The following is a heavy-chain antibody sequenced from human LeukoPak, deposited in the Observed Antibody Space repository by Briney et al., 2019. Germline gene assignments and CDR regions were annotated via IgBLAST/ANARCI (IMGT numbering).Heavy chain of an antibody. D-gene: IGHD3-10*01. J-gene: IGHJ3*02. V-gene: IGHV3-21*01. Sequence: PGGSLRLSCAASGFTFSSYSMNWVRQAPGKGLEWVSSISSSSSYIYYADSVKGRFTISRDNAKNSLYLQMNSLRAEDTAVYYCARDAASVLLWFGEPPNDAFDIWGQGTMVTVSS. CDR2: ISSSSSYI. CDR1: GFTFSSYS. CDR3: ARDAASVLLWFGEPPNDAFDI.